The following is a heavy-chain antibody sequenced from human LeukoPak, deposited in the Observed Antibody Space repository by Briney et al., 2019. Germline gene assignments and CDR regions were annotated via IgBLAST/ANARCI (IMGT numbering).Heavy chain of an antibody. CDR3: AATVTTFRREMATIGRFLFFDY. V-gene: IGHV3-7*01. CDR1: GFTFSSYW. D-gene: IGHD5-24*01. Sequence: GGSLRLSCAASGFTFSSYWMSWVRQAPGKGLEWVANIKQDGSEKYYVDSVKGRFTISRDNAKNSLYLQMNSLRAEDTAVYYCAATVTTFRREMATIGRFLFFDYWGQGALVTVSS. J-gene: IGHJ4*02. CDR2: IKQDGSEK.